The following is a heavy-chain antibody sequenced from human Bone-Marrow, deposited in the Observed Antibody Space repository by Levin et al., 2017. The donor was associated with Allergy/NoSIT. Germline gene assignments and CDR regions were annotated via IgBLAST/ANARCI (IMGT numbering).Heavy chain of an antibody. J-gene: IGHJ6*02. D-gene: IGHD2-2*02. CDR1: GGSISSYY. CDR2: IYYSGST. V-gene: IGHV4-59*01. Sequence: SETLSLTCTVSGGSISSYYWSWIRKPPGKGLEWIGYIYYSGSTNYNPSLKSRVTISVDTSKNQFSLKLSSVTAADTAVYYCARVEQRYCSSTSCYTDGYYYYGMDVWGQGTTVTVSS. CDR3: ARVEQRYCSSTSCYTDGYYYYGMDV.